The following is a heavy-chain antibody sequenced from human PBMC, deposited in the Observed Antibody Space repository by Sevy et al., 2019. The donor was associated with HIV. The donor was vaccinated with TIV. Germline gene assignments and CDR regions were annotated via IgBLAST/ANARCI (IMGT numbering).Heavy chain of an antibody. V-gene: IGHV3-49*04. D-gene: IGHD3-3*01. CDR3: TRGPRRSGYDPSYYYYLDV. CDR1: EFTFGDFA. Sequence: GGSLRLSCTASEFTFGDFAMSWVRQAPGKGLEWVGFIRSKAYGGTSEHAASVKGRFSISRDDSKSIAYLQMNSLKTEDTAVYYCTRGPRRSGYDPSYYYYLDVWGKGTTVTVSS. J-gene: IGHJ6*03. CDR2: IRSKAYGGTS.